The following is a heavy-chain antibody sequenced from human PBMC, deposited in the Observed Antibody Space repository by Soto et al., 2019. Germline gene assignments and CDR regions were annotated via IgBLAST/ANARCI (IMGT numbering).Heavy chain of an antibody. J-gene: IGHJ4*02. CDR2: IYYSGST. D-gene: IGHD2-2*01. CDR1: GGSISSGGYY. V-gene: IGHV4-31*03. CDR3: ARGGHGGVVVPAAAGWVDY. Sequence: QVQLQESGPGLVKPSQTLSLTCTVSGGSISSGGYYWSWIRQHPGKGLEWIGYIYYSGSTYYNPSLKSRVTISVDTSKNQFSLKLSSVTAADTAVYYCARGGHGGVVVPAAAGWVDYWGQGTLVTVSS.